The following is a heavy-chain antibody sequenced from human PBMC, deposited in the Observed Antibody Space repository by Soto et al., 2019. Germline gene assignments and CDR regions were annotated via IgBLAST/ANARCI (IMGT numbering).Heavy chain of an antibody. D-gene: IGHD3-16*01. CDR1: GFTFSTSW. CDR2: ISTDGSIT. CDR3: ARDIGYGGN. J-gene: IGHJ4*02. Sequence: EVQLVESGGGLVQPGGSLRLSCTTSGFTFSTSWMHWVRQTPGKGLLWVSHISTDGSITNYADSAKGRFTISRDNAKNTLFLQMNNLRVEDTAVYFCARDIGYGGNWGQGTLVTVSS. V-gene: IGHV3-74*01.